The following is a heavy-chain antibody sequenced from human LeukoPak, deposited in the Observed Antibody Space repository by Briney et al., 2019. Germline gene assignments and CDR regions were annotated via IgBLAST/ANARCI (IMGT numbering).Heavy chain of an antibody. CDR2: INGDGRNI. Sequence: TGGSLRLSCVASGFTFSSYWMHWVRQDPRKGLVWVSRINGDGRNISYADSVRGRFTISRDNAKNTLYLQMNTLRVEDTAVYYCARVDGFGSGMGGFDYWGQGTLVTVSS. CDR1: GFTFSSYW. CDR3: ARVDGFGSGMGGFDY. D-gene: IGHD3-10*01. V-gene: IGHV3-74*01. J-gene: IGHJ4*02.